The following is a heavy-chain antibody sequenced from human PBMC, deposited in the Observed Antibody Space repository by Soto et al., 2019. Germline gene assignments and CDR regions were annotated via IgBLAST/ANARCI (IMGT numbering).Heavy chain of an antibody. D-gene: IGHD5-12*01. CDR3: AKDIKIYSGYDSPDY. V-gene: IGHV3-30*18. CDR2: ISYDGSNK. J-gene: IGHJ4*02. Sequence: PGGSLRLSCAASGFTFSSYGMHWVRQAPGKGLEWVAVISYDGSNKYYADSVKGRFTISRDNSKNTLYLQMNSLRAEDTAVYYCAKDIKIYSGYDSPDYWGQGTLVTVSS. CDR1: GFTFSSYG.